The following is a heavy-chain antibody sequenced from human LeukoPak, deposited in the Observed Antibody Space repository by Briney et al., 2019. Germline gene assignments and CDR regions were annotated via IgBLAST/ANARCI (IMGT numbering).Heavy chain of an antibody. J-gene: IGHJ5*02. D-gene: IGHD1-7*01. CDR1: GFTFSSYA. V-gene: IGHV3-23*01. CDR3: ARDEELNWFDP. Sequence: GGSLRLSCAASGFTFSSYAMSWVRQAPGKGLEWVSAISGSGGSTYYPDSVKGRFTISRDNSKNTLYLQMNSLRAEDTAVYYCARDEELNWFDPWGQGTLVPVSS. CDR2: ISGSGGST.